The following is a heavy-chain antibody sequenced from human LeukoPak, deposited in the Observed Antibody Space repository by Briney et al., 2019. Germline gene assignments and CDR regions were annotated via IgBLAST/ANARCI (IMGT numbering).Heavy chain of an antibody. CDR3: ARGRLVNYDVTDY. Sequence: SETLSLTCTVSGGSIRGYYWNWIRQPPGKGLEWIGYIYYSGSTNYNPSLKSRVTISVDTSQNQFSLKLTSVTAADTAVYYCARGRLVNYDVTDYWGQGILVTVSS. CDR2: IYYSGST. J-gene: IGHJ4*02. CDR1: GGSIRGYY. V-gene: IGHV4-59*01. D-gene: IGHD3-3*01.